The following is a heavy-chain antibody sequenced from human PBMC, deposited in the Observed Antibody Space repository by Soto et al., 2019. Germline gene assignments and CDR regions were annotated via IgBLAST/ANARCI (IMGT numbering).Heavy chain of an antibody. CDR2: ISSSGSTI. CDR3: ARDRDDSSSWYAGYYYYMDV. Sequence: QVQLVESGGGLVKPGGSLRLSCAASGFSFSDYYMSWIRQAPGKGLEWVSYISSSGSTIYYADSVKGRFTISRDNAKKSLYLQMNSMRAEYTAVYYCARDRDDSSSWYAGYYYYMDVWGKGTTVTAS. V-gene: IGHV3-11*01. CDR1: GFSFSDYY. J-gene: IGHJ6*03. D-gene: IGHD6-13*01.